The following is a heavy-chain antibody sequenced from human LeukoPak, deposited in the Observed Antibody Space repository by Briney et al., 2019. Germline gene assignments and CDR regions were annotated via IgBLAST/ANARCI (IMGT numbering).Heavy chain of an antibody. V-gene: IGHV1-8*01. J-gene: IGHJ5*02. CDR3: ATVRKIVVVTEYNWFDP. Sequence: ASVKVSCKASGYTFTSYDFNWLRQATGQGPEWMGWMNPNSGATGYAQKFQGRVTMTRSASINTAYMELSSLRSEDTAVYYCATVRKIVVVTEYNWFDPWGQGTLVTVSS. D-gene: IGHD3-22*01. CDR2: MNPNSGAT. CDR1: GYTFTSYD.